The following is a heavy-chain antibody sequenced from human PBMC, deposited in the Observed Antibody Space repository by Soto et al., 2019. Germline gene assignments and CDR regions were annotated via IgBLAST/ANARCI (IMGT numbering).Heavy chain of an antibody. CDR3: AREKIEAAVPGGFDF. D-gene: IGHD2-15*01. J-gene: IGHJ4*02. CDR1: GYTFTSYD. V-gene: IGHV1-8*01. Sequence: GASVKVSCKASGYTFTSYDINWVRQATGQGLEWMGWMNPNSGNTGYAQKFQGRVTMTRNTSISTAYMELSSLSSEDTAVYYCAREKIEAAVPGGFDFWGQGTQVTVSS. CDR2: MNPNSGNT.